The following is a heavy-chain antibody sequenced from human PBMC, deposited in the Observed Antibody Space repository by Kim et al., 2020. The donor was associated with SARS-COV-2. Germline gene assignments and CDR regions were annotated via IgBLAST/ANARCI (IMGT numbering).Heavy chain of an antibody. D-gene: IGHD6-13*01. CDR2: ISSSIDYT. J-gene: IGHJ5*02. V-gene: IGHV3-11*05. Sequence: GGSLRLSCAASGFTFSDYYMSWIRQAPGKGLEWISYISSSIDYTKYADSVKGRFTISRDNAKNSLYLQMNSLRVEDTAVYYCARVSRGDSSWDWFDPWG. CDR1: GFTFSDYY. CDR3: ARVSRGDSSWDWFDP.